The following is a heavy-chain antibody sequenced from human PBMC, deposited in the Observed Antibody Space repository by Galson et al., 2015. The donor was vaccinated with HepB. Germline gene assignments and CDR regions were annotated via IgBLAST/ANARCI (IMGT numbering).Heavy chain of an antibody. V-gene: IGHV3-30*04. J-gene: IGHJ1*01. CDR3: ARDGAFCGDDCYKYFQH. CDR1: GFTFSSYA. CDR2: ISYDGRNK. D-gene: IGHD2-21*01. Sequence: SLRLSCAASGFTFSSYAMHWVRQAPGKGLEWVAVISYDGRNKLHADSVKGRFTISRDNSKNTLYLQMNSLRAEDMAVYYCARDGAFCGDDCYKYFQHWGQGTLVTVSS.